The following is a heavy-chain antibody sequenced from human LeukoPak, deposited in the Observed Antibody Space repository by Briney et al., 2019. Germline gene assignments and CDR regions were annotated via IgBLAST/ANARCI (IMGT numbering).Heavy chain of an antibody. Sequence: SETLSLTCTVSGGSISSYYWSWIRQPPGKGLEWIGYIYYSGSTNYNPSLKSRVTISVDTSKNQFSLKLNSVTAADTAVYYCAREDPQTTVPEGLDVWGQGTTVTVSS. CDR2: IYYSGST. D-gene: IGHD4-17*01. CDR1: GGSISSYY. CDR3: AREDPQTTVPEGLDV. J-gene: IGHJ6*02. V-gene: IGHV4-59*01.